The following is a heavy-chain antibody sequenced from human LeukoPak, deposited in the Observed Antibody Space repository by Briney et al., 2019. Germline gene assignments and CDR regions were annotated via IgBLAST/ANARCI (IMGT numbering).Heavy chain of an antibody. CDR1: GFTFSSYA. CDR2: ISYDGSNK. V-gene: IGHV3-30-3*01. Sequence: GGSLRLYCAASGFTFSSYAMHWVRQAPGKGLEWVAVISYDGSNKYYADSVKGRFTISRDNSKNTLYLQMNSLRAEDTAVYYCARDLKGIAAAGTYWGDWGQGTLVTVSS. CDR3: ARDLKGIAAAGTYWGD. J-gene: IGHJ4*02. D-gene: IGHD6-13*01.